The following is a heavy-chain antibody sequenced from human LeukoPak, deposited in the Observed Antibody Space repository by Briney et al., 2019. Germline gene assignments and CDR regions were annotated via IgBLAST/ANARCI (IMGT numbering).Heavy chain of an antibody. J-gene: IGHJ4*02. CDR3: ARSGKMYGSGSYPDY. D-gene: IGHD3-10*01. CDR2: IYYSGST. Sequence: PSETLSLTCTVSGGSLSSYYWSWIRQPPGKGLEWIGYIYYSGSTNYNPSLKRRVTISVDTSKNQFSLKLSSVTAADTAVYYCARSGKMYGSGSYPDYWGQGTLVTVSS. V-gene: IGHV4-59*01. CDR1: GGSLSSYY.